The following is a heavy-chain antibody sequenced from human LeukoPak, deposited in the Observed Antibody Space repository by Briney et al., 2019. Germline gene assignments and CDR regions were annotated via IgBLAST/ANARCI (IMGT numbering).Heavy chain of an antibody. J-gene: IGHJ4*02. V-gene: IGHV3-33*01. D-gene: IGHD1-26*01. Sequence: VGSLRLSCAASGFTFSSYGMHWVRQTPGKGLEWVAVIWSDGSNKYYADSVKGRFTISRDNSKNTLYLQMNSLRAEDTAVYYCARGSGSFSGGFDYWGQGTLVTVSS. CDR3: ARGSGSFSGGFDY. CDR1: GFTFSSYG. CDR2: IWSDGSNK.